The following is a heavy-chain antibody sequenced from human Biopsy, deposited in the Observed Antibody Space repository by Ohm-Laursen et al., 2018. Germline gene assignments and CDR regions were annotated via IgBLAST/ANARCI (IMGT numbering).Heavy chain of an antibody. CDR1: GFIFSSYA. CDR3: AKARSGSSNSCYNY. V-gene: IGHV3-23*01. Sequence: SLRLSCSASGFIFSSYAVSWVRQAPGKGLEWVSGISGSGGSTYYADSVKGRFTISRDNSKNTLYLEMNSLRAEDTAIYYCAKARSGSSNSCYNYWGQGTLVIVSS. D-gene: IGHD2-2*02. CDR2: ISGSGGST. J-gene: IGHJ4*02.